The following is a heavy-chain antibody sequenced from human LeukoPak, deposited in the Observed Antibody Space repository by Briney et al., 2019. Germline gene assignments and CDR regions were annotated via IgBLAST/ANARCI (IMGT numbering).Heavy chain of an antibody. J-gene: IGHJ5*02. CDR2: FDPEDGET. V-gene: IGHV1-24*01. CDR1: GYTLTELS. CDR3: ARVGGGSSTWYGWYDP. D-gene: IGHD6-13*01. Sequence: ASVKVSCKVSGYTLTELSMHWVRQAPGKRLEWMGGFDPEDGETIYAQKFQGRVTMTEDTSTDTAYMDLSSLRSEDTAVYYCARVGGGSSTWYGWYDPWGQGTLVTVSS.